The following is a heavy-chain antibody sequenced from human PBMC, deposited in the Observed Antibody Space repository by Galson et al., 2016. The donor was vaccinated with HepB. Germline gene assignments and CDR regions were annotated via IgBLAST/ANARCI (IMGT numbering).Heavy chain of an antibody. D-gene: IGHD2-15*01. CDR3: ARDPGTPFPLDF. CDR1: GYTFTNYG. Sequence: SVKVSCKASGYTFTNYGFSWVRQVPGQGLEWMGWISSYNGNTRYAQNLQDRVTMTTDTSTSTAYMELRSLTSDDTAVYCCARDPGTPFPLDFWGQGTLVTVSS. V-gene: IGHV1-18*04. CDR2: ISSYNGNT. J-gene: IGHJ4*02.